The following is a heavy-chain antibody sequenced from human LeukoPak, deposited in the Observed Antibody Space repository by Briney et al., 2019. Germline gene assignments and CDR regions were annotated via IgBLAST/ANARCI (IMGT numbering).Heavy chain of an antibody. CDR2: ITGSGDGT. CDR1: GFTFSTYA. J-gene: IGHJ4*02. D-gene: IGHD1-26*01. V-gene: IGHV3-23*01. CDR3: AKSGLNRFDY. Sequence: GGSLTLSCAASGFTFSTYAMIWVRQAPGKGLEWLSSITGSGDGTFAADSVKGGFSISREFSKNTVYLQMNSLRVEDTALYCCAKSGLNRFDYWGQGTLVTVSS.